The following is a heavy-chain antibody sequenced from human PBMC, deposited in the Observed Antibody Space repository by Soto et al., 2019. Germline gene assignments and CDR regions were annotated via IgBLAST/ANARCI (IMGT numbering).Heavy chain of an antibody. CDR1: GFSLSTSGVG. Sequence: SGPTLVKPTQTLTLTCTFSGFSLSTSGVGVGWIRQPPGKALEWLALIYWDDDKRYSPSLKSRLTITKDTSKNQVVLTMTNMDPVDTATYYCAHFAYGDYVVLSRRGFDYWGQGTLVTVSS. CDR2: IYWDDDK. CDR3: AHFAYGDYVVLSRRGFDY. J-gene: IGHJ4*02. V-gene: IGHV2-5*02. D-gene: IGHD4-17*01.